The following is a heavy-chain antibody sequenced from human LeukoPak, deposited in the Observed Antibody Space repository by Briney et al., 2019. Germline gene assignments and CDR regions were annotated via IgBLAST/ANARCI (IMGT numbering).Heavy chain of an antibody. D-gene: IGHD5-18*01. J-gene: IGHJ4*02. CDR1: GGTFSSYA. Sequence: SVKVSCKASGGTFSSYAISWVRQAPGQGLEWMGGIIPIFGTANYAQKFQGRVTITADESTSTAYMELSSLRSEDTVVYYCARDSGGYSYGYKDYWGQGTLVTVSS. CDR2: IIPIFGTA. V-gene: IGHV1-69*13. CDR3: ARDSGGYSYGYKDY.